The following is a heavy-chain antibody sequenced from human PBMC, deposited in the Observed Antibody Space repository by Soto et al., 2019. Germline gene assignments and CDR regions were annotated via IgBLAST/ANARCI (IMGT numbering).Heavy chain of an antibody. CDR2: IFYGGHT. Sequence: QVQLQESGPGLMKPSETLSLTCDVSGDFLTTYYWNWIRQSPGKGLEWIGYIFYGGHTNYNPSLRGRATRSVDTSKNQFPLKLSSVTAADTAVYYCARSPQYSSGWNGGFDYWGQGTLVTVSS. D-gene: IGHD6-19*01. V-gene: IGHV4-59*01. J-gene: IGHJ4*02. CDR3: ARSPQYSSGWNGGFDY. CDR1: GDFLTTYY.